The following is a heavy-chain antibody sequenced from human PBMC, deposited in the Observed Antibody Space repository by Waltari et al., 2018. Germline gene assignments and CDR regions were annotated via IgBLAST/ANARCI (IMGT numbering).Heavy chain of an antibody. V-gene: IGHV5-51*01. CDR1: GYSLSSYW. D-gene: IGHD5-18*01. J-gene: IGHJ5*02. CDR3: ARRYSYPLESSWFDP. Sequence: EVQLVQSGAEVKKLGASLKISCKGSGYSLSSYWIVCVLQIPGKGLDWMGIIYPGDSVTRYSPSFQGQVTISADKSISTAYLQWSSLKASDTAMYYCARRYSYPLESSWFDPWGQGTLVTVSS. CDR2: IYPGDSVT.